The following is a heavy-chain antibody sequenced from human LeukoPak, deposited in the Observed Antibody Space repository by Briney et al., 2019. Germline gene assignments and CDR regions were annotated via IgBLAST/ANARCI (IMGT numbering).Heavy chain of an antibody. J-gene: IGHJ4*02. D-gene: IGHD2-8*01. CDR1: GFTFSSYA. CDR2: ISYDGSNK. CDR3: AKDLVW. Sequence: PGGSLRLSCAASGFTFSSYAMHWVRQAPGKGLEWVAVISYDGSNKYYADSVKGRFTISRDNSKNTLYLQMNSLRAEDTAVYYCAKDLVWWGQGTLVTVSS. V-gene: IGHV3-30*04.